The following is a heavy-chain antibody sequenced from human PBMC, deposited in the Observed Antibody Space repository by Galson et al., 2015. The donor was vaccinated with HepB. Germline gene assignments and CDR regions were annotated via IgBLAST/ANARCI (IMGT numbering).Heavy chain of an antibody. Sequence: SLRLSCAASGFTFSDYAMHWVRQAPGKGLEWVAIIYHDGSNKYYGDSVKGRFTISRDNSKNTVYLQLNSLRAEDTAVYYCARSMYHYNSSGNSAVNWLDPWGQGTLVTVSS. D-gene: IGHD3-22*01. J-gene: IGHJ5*02. CDR1: GFTFSDYA. CDR2: IYHDGSNK. V-gene: IGHV3-33*01. CDR3: ARSMYHYNSSGNSAVNWLDP.